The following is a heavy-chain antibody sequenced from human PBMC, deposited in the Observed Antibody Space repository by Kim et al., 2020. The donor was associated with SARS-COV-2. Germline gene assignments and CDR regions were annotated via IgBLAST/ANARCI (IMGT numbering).Heavy chain of an antibody. J-gene: IGHJ3*02. CDR1: GGTFSSYA. D-gene: IGHD6-13*01. V-gene: IGHV1-69*13. Sequence: SVKVSCKASGGTFSSYAISWVRQAPGQGLEWMGGIIPIFGTANYAQKFQGRVTITADESTSTAYMELSSLRSEDTAVYYCARDDRAAAGTGAFDIWGQGTMVTVSS. CDR3: ARDDRAAAGTGAFDI. CDR2: IIPIFGTA.